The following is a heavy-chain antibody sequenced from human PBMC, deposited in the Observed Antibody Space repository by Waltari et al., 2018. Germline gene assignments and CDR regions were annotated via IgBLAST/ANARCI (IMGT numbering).Heavy chain of an antibody. CDR1: GFTFSSSS. Sequence: QVQLVESVGGVVQPGTSLRLSCAASGFTFSSSSMHWVRQSRCRRLEWVAVIAYDGSNKYYADSGKGRFTISRDNFKNTLYLQMNSLRAEDTAVYYCAKDAGYYYDSSGYSIWFDPWGQGTLVTVSS. V-gene: IGHV3-30*18. CDR2: IAYDGSNK. J-gene: IGHJ5*02. CDR3: AKDAGYYYDSSGYSIWFDP. D-gene: IGHD3-22*01.